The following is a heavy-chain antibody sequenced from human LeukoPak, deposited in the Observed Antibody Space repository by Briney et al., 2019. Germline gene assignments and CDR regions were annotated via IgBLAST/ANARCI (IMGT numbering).Heavy chain of an antibody. Sequence: SETLSLTCSVAGGSISSNTYYWGWIRQPPGKGLEWIGGINYSGSTYHNASLRSRVTISVDTPKNQFSLKLSSMTAADTAVYYCARDQRGRGSYDFWSGTPRYYMDVWGKGTTVTVSS. CDR2: INYSGST. V-gene: IGHV4-39*07. J-gene: IGHJ6*03. CDR3: ARDQRGRGSYDFWSGTPRYYMDV. D-gene: IGHD3-3*01. CDR1: GGSISSNTYY.